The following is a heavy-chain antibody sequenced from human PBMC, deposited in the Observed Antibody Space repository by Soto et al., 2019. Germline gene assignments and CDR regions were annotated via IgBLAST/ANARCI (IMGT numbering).Heavy chain of an antibody. CDR2: IYYSGST. CDR1: GGSISSYY. CDR3: ARARRMRGYDSSGYDFDY. V-gene: IGHV4-59*01. Sequence: SETLSLTCTVSGGSISSYYWSWIRQPPGKGLEWIGYIYYSGSTNYNTSLKSRVTISVDTSKNQFSLKLSSVTAADTAVYYCARARRMRGYDSSGYDFDYWGHATLVTVS. D-gene: IGHD3-22*01. J-gene: IGHJ4*01.